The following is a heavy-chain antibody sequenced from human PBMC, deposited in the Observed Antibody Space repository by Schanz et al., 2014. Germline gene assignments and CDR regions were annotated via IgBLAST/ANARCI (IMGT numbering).Heavy chain of an antibody. CDR2: IRGSGGGT. CDR3: VREGSSSPDCCYYNGMDV. Sequence: DVQLLESGGGLVQPGGSLRLSCAASGFTFSSYAMSWVRQPPGKGLEWVSSIRGSGGGTDYADSVKGRFTISRDNAKNSLHLQMNSLRAEDTAVYYCVREGSSSPDCCYYNGMDVWGQGTTVTVSS. D-gene: IGHD6-6*01. CDR1: GFTFSSYA. V-gene: IGHV3-23*01. J-gene: IGHJ6*02.